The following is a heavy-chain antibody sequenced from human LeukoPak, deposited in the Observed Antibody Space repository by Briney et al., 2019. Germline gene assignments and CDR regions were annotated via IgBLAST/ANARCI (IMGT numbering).Heavy chain of an antibody. D-gene: IGHD1-26*01. CDR3: AKDIVPGSYYPGAFDI. V-gene: IGHV3-74*01. Sequence: GGSLRLSCAASGFTFSSYWMHWVRQVPGEGLVWVSRIDPDASASTYADTVKGRFTISRDNAKNTLWLQMNSLRAEDTALYYCAKDIVPGSYYPGAFDIWGQGTMVTVSS. J-gene: IGHJ3*02. CDR2: IDPDASAS. CDR1: GFTFSSYW.